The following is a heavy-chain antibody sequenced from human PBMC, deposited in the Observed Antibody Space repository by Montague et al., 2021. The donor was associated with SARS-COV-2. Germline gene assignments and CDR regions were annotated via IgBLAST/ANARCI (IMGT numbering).Heavy chain of an antibody. CDR3: ARGRRPVVVPGADPAGRAFDI. D-gene: IGHD2-2*01. V-gene: IGHV4-39*07. CDR2: IYYSGST. Sequence: SETLSLTCTVSGGSISSSSYYWGWIRQPPGKGLEWIGSIYYSGSTIYNPSVKSGVTISEDTSKNQFYLRLNSVTAADTAVYYCARGRRPVVVPGADPAGRAFDIWGQGTMVTVSS. CDR1: GGSISSSSYY. J-gene: IGHJ3*02.